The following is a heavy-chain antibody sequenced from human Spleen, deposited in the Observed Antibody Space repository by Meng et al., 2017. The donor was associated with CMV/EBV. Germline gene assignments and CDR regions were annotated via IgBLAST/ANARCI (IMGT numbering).Heavy chain of an antibody. D-gene: IGHD1-1*01. CDR2: IYWNDEK. J-gene: IGHJ4*02. Sequence: LSLTCPLSGVSLCTTGVGVGWIRQPPGKALEWLALIYWNDEKRYSSSLKSRLTITKDTSKNQVVLTMTNMDPVDTATYYCAHRGTGYWGQGTLVTVSS. CDR1: GVSLCTTGVG. V-gene: IGHV2-5*01. CDR3: AHRGTGY.